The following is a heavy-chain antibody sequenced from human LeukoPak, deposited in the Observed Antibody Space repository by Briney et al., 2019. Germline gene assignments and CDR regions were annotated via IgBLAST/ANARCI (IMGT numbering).Heavy chain of an antibody. J-gene: IGHJ4*02. CDR1: GFTFEVYA. CDR3: ARDDETYYYDGIGHNVDY. Sequence: GGSLRLSCSAPGFTFEVYAMHWVRQTPGEGLEWVSFISGVGRRTYYADSVKGRFTISRDNNKNSLYLQMNSLRPEDTAFYYCARDDETYYYDGIGHNVDYWGQGTLLTVSS. D-gene: IGHD3-22*01. CDR2: ISGVGRRT. V-gene: IGHV3-43*02.